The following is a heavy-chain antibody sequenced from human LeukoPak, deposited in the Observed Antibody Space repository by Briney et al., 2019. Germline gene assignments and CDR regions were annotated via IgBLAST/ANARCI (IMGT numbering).Heavy chain of an antibody. D-gene: IGHD3-10*01. V-gene: IGHV1-2*02. Sequence: ASVKVSCKASGYIFTGYYMHWVRQAPGQGLEWMGWINPNSGDTNYAQKFQGRVTMTRDTSISTAYMELSRLRSDDTAVYYCARVRYRLAESYIDYWGQGTLVTVSS. CDR3: ARVRYRLAESYIDY. CDR2: INPNSGDT. J-gene: IGHJ4*02. CDR1: GYIFTGYY.